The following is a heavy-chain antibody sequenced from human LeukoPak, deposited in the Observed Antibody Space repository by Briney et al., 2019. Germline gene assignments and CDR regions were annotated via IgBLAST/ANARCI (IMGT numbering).Heavy chain of an antibody. J-gene: IGHJ4*02. CDR2: IWYDGSNK. CDR1: GXTFSNYG. D-gene: IGHD6-13*01. V-gene: IGHV3-33*01. Sequence: GRSLRLSCATSGXTFSNYGVHWVRQAPGKGLEWVAVIWYDGSNKYYADSVKGRFTISRDNSKNTLYLQMNSLRVEDTAVYFCAREGIAAAGATSATTFDYWGQGTLVTVSS. CDR3: AREGIAAAGATSATTFDY.